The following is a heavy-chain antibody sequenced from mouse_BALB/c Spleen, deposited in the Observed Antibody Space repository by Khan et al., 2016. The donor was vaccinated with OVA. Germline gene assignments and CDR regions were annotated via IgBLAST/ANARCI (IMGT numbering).Heavy chain of an antibody. V-gene: IGHV5-6*01. J-gene: IGHJ3*01. D-gene: IGHD1-1*01. CDR3: KSLAYCYDSEGFAY. CDR2: VSTGGSYT. CDR1: GFTFSTYG. Sequence: VQLKQSGGDLVKPGGSLKLSCAASGFTFSTYGMSWVRQTPDKRLEWVATVSTGGSYTYYPDSLKGRFTISRDNATNTLYLQMSGLKSEDTAMFYCKSLAYCYDSEGFAYGGQGTLVTVSA.